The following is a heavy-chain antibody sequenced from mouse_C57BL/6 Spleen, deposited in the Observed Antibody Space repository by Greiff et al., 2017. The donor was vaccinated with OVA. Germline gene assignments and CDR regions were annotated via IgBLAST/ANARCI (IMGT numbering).Heavy chain of an antibody. J-gene: IGHJ3*01. CDR1: GYTFTSYW. CDR3: ARQIYDSGGFAY. D-gene: IGHD2-3*01. Sequence: QVQLQQPGAELVRPGSSVKLSCKASGYTFTSYWMDWVKQRPGQGLEWIGNIYPSDSETHYNQKFKDKATLTVDKSSSTAYMQLSSLTSEDSAVYYCARQIYDSGGFAYWGQGTLVTVSA. CDR2: IYPSDSET. V-gene: IGHV1-61*01.